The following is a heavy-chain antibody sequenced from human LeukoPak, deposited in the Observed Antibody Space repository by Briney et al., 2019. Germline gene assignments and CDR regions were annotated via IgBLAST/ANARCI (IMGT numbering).Heavy chain of an antibody. J-gene: IGHJ3*02. Sequence: GGSLRLSCAASGFTFDDYAMHWVWQAPGKGLEWVSGISWNSGSIGYADSVKGRFTISRDNAKNSLYLQMNSLRAEDTALYYCAKDRGYGGPYDAFDIWGQGTMVTVSS. CDR1: GFTFDDYA. CDR3: AKDRGYGGPYDAFDI. D-gene: IGHD4-23*01. CDR2: ISWNSGSI. V-gene: IGHV3-9*01.